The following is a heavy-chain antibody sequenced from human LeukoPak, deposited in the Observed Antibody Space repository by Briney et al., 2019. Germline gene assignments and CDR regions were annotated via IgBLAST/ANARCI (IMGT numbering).Heavy chain of an antibody. CDR2: INHSGST. CDR3: ARATYSSSWFY. D-gene: IGHD6-13*01. V-gene: IGHV4-34*01. CDR1: GGSFSGYY. Sequence: SETLSLTCAVYGGSFSGYYWSWIRQPPRKGLEWIGEINHSGSTNYNPSLKSRVTISVDTSKNQFSLKLSSVTAADTAVYYCARATYSSSWFYWGQGTLVTVSS. J-gene: IGHJ4*02.